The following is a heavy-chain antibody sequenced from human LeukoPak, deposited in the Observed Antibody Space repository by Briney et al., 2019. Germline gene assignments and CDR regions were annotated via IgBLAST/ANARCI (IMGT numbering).Heavy chain of an antibody. V-gene: IGHV3-23*01. CDR1: GFTFSSYA. J-gene: IGHJ4*02. Sequence: PGGSLRLSCAASGFTFSSYAMSWVRQAPGKGLEWVSAISGSGGSTYYADSVKGRFTISRDNSKNTLYLQMNSLRAEDTAVYYCARPTQDSSGWPTKCYFDYWGQGTLVTVSS. CDR3: ARPTQDSSGWPTKCYFDY. CDR2: ISGSGGST. D-gene: IGHD6-19*01.